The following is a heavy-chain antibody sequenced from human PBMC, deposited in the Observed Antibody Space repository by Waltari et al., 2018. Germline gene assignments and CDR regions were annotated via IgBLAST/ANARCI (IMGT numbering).Heavy chain of an antibody. V-gene: IGHV1-69-2*01. J-gene: IGHJ3*02. Sequence: EVQLLQSGTELKKPGTTVKISCQVSGYTFTDYYIHWVQQAPGKGPHWMGLVDPEDGETIYAGKFQGRVTIAADTSTDTAYMELSSLRSEDTAVYYCATALGDRSSASRAFDIWGLGTMITVSS. CDR1: GYTFTDYY. CDR3: ATALGDRSSASRAFDI. D-gene: IGHD3-10*01. CDR2: VDPEDGET.